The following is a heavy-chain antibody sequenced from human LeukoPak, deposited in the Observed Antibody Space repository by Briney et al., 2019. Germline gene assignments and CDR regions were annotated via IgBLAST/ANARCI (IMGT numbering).Heavy chain of an antibody. CDR3: ARDRAVLDPPYFDL. Sequence: GGSLRLSCATFGFSFGSYAMSWVRQAPGKGLEWVSAISSSGGSTYYANSVKGRFTISRDNSKYTLYLQVNSLRAEDTAVYYCARDRAVLDPPYFDLWGRGTLVTVSS. D-gene: IGHD4/OR15-4a*01. V-gene: IGHV3-23*01. J-gene: IGHJ2*01. CDR2: ISSSGGST. CDR1: GFSFGSYA.